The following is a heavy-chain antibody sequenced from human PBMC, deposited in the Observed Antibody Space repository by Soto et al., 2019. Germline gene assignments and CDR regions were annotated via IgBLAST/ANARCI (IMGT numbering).Heavy chain of an antibody. V-gene: IGHV3-7*05. CDR2: INKDGSEK. J-gene: IGHJ6*02. CDR1: GFSFNFFW. Sequence: EVQLVESGGGLVQPGGSLRLSCATSGFSFNFFWMTWVRQAPGKGLEWVANINKDGSEKYYVDSVKGRFTVSRDNAKNSLDLQMNSLRVEDTAVYYCARHQRIAPSRGVYSQYYGMAVWGQGTTVTVSS. CDR3: ARHQRIAPSRGVYSQYYGMAV. D-gene: IGHD6-13*01.